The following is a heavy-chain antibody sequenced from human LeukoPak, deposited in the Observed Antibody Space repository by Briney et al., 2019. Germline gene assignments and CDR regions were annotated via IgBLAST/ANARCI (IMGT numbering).Heavy chain of an antibody. D-gene: IGHD3-3*01. CDR2: IRSKAYGGTT. V-gene: IGHV3-49*04. CDR3: TRDITVPDV. J-gene: IGHJ6*02. Sequence: GRSLRLSCTASGFTFGDYAMSWVRQAPGKGLEWVGFIRSKAYGGTTEYAASAKGRFTISRDDSKSIAYLQMNSLKTEDTAVYYCTRDITVPDVWGQGTTVTVS. CDR1: GFTFGDYA.